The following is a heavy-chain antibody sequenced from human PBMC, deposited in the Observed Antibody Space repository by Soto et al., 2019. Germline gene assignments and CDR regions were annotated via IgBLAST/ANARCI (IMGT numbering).Heavy chain of an antibody. J-gene: IGHJ6*02. Sequence: QVQLQESGPGLVKPSQTLSLTCTVSGGSISSGSYYWSWIRQLPGKGLEWIGYIYYSGSTYYNPSLRSRVTISVGTSKNQCSLKLNSVTAADTAVYYCATRTDYYYGSGSLGGIDVWGQGTTVTVSS. CDR1: GGSISSGSYY. CDR3: ATRTDYYYGSGSLGGIDV. D-gene: IGHD3-10*01. V-gene: IGHV4-31*03. CDR2: IYYSGST.